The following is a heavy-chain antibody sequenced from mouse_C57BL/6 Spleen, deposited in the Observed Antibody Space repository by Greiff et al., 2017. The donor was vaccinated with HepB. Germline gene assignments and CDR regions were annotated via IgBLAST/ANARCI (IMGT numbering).Heavy chain of an antibody. V-gene: IGHV2-2*01. CDR2: IWSGGST. CDR1: GFSLTSYG. CDR3: ARGAANWDAWFAY. Sequence: QVQLKQSGPGLVQPSQSLSITCTVSGFSLTSYGVHWVRQSPGKGLEWLGVIWSGGSTDYNAAFISRLSISKDNSKSQVFFKMNSLQADDTAIYYCARGAANWDAWFAYWGQGTLVTVSA. J-gene: IGHJ3*01. D-gene: IGHD4-1*01.